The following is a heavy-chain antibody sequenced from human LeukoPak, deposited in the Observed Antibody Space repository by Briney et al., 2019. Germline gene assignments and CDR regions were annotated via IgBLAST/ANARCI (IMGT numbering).Heavy chain of an antibody. J-gene: IGHJ1*01. V-gene: IGHV4-38-2*02. Sequence: SETLSLTCTVSGYSISSGYYWGWIRQSPGKGLEWIGSIYHGGSTYYNPSLKSRVTISVDTSKNQFSLKLSSVTAADTAVYYCARDVGYYDSSGYGAEYFQHWGQGTLVTVSS. CDR3: ARDVGYYDSSGYGAEYFQH. D-gene: IGHD3-22*01. CDR2: IYHGGST. CDR1: GYSISSGYY.